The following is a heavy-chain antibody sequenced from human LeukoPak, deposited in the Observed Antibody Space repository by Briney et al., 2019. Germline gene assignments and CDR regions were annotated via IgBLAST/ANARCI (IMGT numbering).Heavy chain of an antibody. J-gene: IGHJ4*02. Sequence: PSETLSLTCTVSGGSISSSSYYWGWIRQPPGKGLEWIGSIYYSGSTYYNPSLKSRVTISVDTSKNQFSLKLSSVTAADTAVYYCARCKRPLKEGLGSGSHILYYFDYWGQGTLVTVSS. CDR2: IYYSGST. CDR1: GGSISSSSYY. CDR3: ARCKRPLKEGLGSGSHILYYFDY. V-gene: IGHV4-39*07. D-gene: IGHD3-10*01.